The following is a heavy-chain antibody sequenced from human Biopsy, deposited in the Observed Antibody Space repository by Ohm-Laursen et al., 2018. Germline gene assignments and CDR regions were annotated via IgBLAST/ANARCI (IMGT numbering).Heavy chain of an antibody. CDR3: ARLQAGTIEVY. CDR1: GVSISSGPYY. Sequence: SETLSLTCTVSGVSISSGPYYWGWIRQPPGKGLEWIGHIFYSGTTSYNPSHKSRITISVDTSKTQFSLRLSSVTAADTAVYYCARLQAGTIEVYWGQGTLVTVSS. J-gene: IGHJ4*02. CDR2: IFYSGTT. D-gene: IGHD3-3*01. V-gene: IGHV4-39*01.